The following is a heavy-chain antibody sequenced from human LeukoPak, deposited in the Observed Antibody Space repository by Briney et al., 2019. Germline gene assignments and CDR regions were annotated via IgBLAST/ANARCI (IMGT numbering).Heavy chain of an antibody. CDR3: AKGYGDYYYYGMDV. V-gene: IGHV3-9*01. Sequence: GRSLRLSCAAPGFTFDDYAMHWVQQAPGKGLEWVSGISWNSGSIGYADSVKGRFTISRDNAKNSLYLQMNGLRAEDTALYYCAKGYGDYYYYGMDVWGPGTTVTVSS. J-gene: IGHJ6*02. CDR2: ISWNSGSI. D-gene: IGHD4-17*01. CDR1: GFTFDDYA.